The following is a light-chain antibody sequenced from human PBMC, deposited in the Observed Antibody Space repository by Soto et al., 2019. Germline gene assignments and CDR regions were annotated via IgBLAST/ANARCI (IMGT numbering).Light chain of an antibody. Sequence: DIQMTQSPSTLSASVEDRDTITCRASQSLDSWLAWYQQKPGKPPKLLIYKTSILEFGVPSRFSGSGSGTLSTLTISSLQPDDFATYYCQQYHSFSTFGQGTKVEIK. J-gene: IGKJ1*01. CDR1: QSLDSW. CDR3: QQYHSFST. V-gene: IGKV1-5*03. CDR2: KTS.